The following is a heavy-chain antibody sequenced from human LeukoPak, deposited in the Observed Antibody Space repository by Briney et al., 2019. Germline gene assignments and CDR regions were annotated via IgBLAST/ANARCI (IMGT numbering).Heavy chain of an antibody. D-gene: IGHD5-24*01. Sequence: SVKVSCKASGGTFSSYAISWVRQAPGQGLEWMGGIIPIFGTANYAQKFQGRVTITADESTSTAYMELSSLRSEDTAVYYCARDGGGDGYNYVFDYWGQGTLVTVSS. J-gene: IGHJ4*02. CDR1: GGTFSSYA. CDR3: ARDGGGDGYNYVFDY. CDR2: IIPIFGTA. V-gene: IGHV1-69*13.